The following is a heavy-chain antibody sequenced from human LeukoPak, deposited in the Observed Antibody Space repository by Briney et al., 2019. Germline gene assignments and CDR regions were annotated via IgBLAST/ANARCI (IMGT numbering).Heavy chain of an antibody. J-gene: IGHJ4*02. CDR1: GGSINYYY. D-gene: IGHD2-21*02. CDR3: ARGPPYIVVVTAIGFFDH. CDR2: IDHSGST. Sequence: SETLSLTCTVSGGSINYYYWSWIRQPPGKGLEWIGEIDHSGSTNYNPSLRSRVTISVDTPKNQFSLKLTSVTAADTAVYYCARGPPYIVVVTAIGFFDHWGQGTLVTVSS. V-gene: IGHV4-34*01.